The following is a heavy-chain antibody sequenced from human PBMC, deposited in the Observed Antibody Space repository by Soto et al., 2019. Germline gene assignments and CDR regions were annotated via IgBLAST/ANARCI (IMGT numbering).Heavy chain of an antibody. CDR1: SDSMSAEKW. CDR2: VHHSGRT. D-gene: IGHD1-26*01. Sequence: PSETLSLTCTVSSDSMSAEKWLHWVRQSPGKGLEWIGEVHHSGRTNFKSSLKSRVAMSIDKSKNQFSLTLSSVTAADTAVYYCAGAVGVTLYFWGQGTPVTSPQ. J-gene: IGHJ4*02. CDR3: AGAVGVTLYF. V-gene: IGHV4-4*02.